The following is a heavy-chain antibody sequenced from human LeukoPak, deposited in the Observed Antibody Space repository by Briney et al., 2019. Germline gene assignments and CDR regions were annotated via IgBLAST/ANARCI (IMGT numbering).Heavy chain of an antibody. J-gene: IGHJ4*02. D-gene: IGHD1-1*01. CDR2: IYHSGST. Sequence: SETLSLTCTVSGYSISSGYYWGWIRQPPGKGLEWIGSIYHSGSTYYNPSLKSRVTISVDTSKNQFSLKLSSVTAADTAVYYCARLSTGGFDYWGQGTLVTVSS. CDR1: GYSISSGYY. V-gene: IGHV4-38-2*02. CDR3: ARLSTGGFDY.